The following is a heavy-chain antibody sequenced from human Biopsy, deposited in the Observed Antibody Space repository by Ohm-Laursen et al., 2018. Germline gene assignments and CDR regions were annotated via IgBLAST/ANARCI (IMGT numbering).Heavy chain of an antibody. CDR2: LNPKSGGT. D-gene: IGHD3-9*01. V-gene: IGHV1-2*02. J-gene: IGHJ4*02. Sequence: ASVKVSCNPSGHTFTGYYLQRGRQAPGQGLEWMGWLNPKSGGTHYLEKFRGRVTMTRDTSISTAYTEVSSLRSDDTAVYYCAIDGNDFLTDYLKIDQWGQGTLVTVSS. CDR3: AIDGNDFLTDYLKIDQ. CDR1: GHTFTGYY.